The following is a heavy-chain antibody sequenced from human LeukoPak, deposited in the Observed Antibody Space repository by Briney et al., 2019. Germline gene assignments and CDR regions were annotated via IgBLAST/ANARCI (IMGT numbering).Heavy chain of an antibody. Sequence: GASVKVSCKASGYTFTSYYMHWVRQAPGQGLEWMGIINPSGGSTSYVQKFQGRVTMTRDMSTSTVYMELSSLRSEDTAVYYCARDRREQWLANDAFDIWGQGTMVTVSS. J-gene: IGHJ3*02. CDR2: INPSGGST. CDR3: ARDRREQWLANDAFDI. V-gene: IGHV1-46*01. D-gene: IGHD6-19*01. CDR1: GYTFTSYY.